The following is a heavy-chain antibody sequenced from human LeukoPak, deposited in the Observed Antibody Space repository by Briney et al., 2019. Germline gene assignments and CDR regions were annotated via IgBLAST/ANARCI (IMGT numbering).Heavy chain of an antibody. D-gene: IGHD2-15*01. V-gene: IGHV1-46*01. Sequence: GASVKVSCKASGYTFTSYYMHWVRQAPGQGLEWMGIINPSGGSTSYAQEFQGRVTMTRDTSTSTVYMELSSLRSEDTAVYYCARGPVVVVAATLDWFDPWGQGTLVTVSS. CDR1: GYTFTSYY. J-gene: IGHJ5*02. CDR3: ARGPVVVVAATLDWFDP. CDR2: INPSGGST.